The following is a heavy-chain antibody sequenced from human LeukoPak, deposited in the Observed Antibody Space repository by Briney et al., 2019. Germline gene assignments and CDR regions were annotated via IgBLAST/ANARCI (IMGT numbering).Heavy chain of an antibody. D-gene: IGHD6-19*01. V-gene: IGHV3-23*01. Sequence: GGSLRLSCAASGFTFSSYAMSWVRQAPGKGLEWVSAISGSGGSTYYADSVKGRFTISRDNAKNSLYLQMNSLRAEDTAVYYCARDQTSVDGTGYNWFDPWGQGTLVTVSS. CDR3: ARDQTSVDGTGYNWFDP. J-gene: IGHJ5*02. CDR1: GFTFSSYA. CDR2: ISGSGGST.